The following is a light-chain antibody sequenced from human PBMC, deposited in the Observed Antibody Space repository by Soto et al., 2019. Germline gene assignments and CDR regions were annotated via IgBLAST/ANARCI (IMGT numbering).Light chain of an antibody. CDR3: QQYNDFPPT. CDR2: ATS. CDR1: QNVNIW. J-gene: IGKJ4*01. V-gene: IGKV1D-16*01. Sequence: DVQLTQSPSSLATAVGDSVSITCRASQNVNIWLAWYQLRPGKAPKSLIYATSTLQSEVPSRFTGSGGGTDFTLTINNLQPEDLATYYCQQYNDFPPTFGGGTKVEI.